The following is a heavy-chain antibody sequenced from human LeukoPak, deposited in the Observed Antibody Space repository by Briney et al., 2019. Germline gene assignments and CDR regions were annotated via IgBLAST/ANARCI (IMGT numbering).Heavy chain of an antibody. CDR3: ARTYNPDY. CDR2: IRYDGNNK. J-gene: IGHJ4*02. V-gene: IGHV3-30*02. CDR1: GFTFSSTG. Sequence: GGSLRVSCTASGFTFSSTGMHWVRQAPGKGLEWVSYIRYDGNNKYYGDSVKGRLTVSRDNSKNTLYLQMNSLRVEDTAVYYCARTYNPDYWGQGTLVTVSS. D-gene: IGHD1-14*01.